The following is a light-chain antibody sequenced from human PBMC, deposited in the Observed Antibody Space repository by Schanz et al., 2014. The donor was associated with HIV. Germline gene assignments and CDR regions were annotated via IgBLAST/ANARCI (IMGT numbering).Light chain of an antibody. CDR1: QSVSSSY. V-gene: IGKV1-9*01. Sequence: LTQSPGTLSLSPGERATLSCRASQSVSSSYLAWYQQKPGKAPNLLIYAASTLQSWVPSRFSGSGSGTEFTLTISSLQPEDFATYYCQQLNSYPLFSFGPGTKVDIK. CDR3: QQLNSYPLFS. J-gene: IGKJ3*01. CDR2: AAS.